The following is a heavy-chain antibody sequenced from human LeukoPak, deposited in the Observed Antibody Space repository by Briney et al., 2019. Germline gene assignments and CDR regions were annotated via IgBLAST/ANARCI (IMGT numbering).Heavy chain of an antibody. J-gene: IGHJ4*02. CDR2: IIPIFGTA. D-gene: IGHD3-3*01. CDR1: GGTFSSYA. Sequence: SVKVSCKASGGTFSSYAISWVRQAPGQGLEWMGGIIPIFGTANYAQKFQGRVTITADESTSTAYMELSSPRSEDTAVYYCARGPIFGVVSAFDYWGQGTLVTVSS. CDR3: ARGPIFGVVSAFDY. V-gene: IGHV1-69*13.